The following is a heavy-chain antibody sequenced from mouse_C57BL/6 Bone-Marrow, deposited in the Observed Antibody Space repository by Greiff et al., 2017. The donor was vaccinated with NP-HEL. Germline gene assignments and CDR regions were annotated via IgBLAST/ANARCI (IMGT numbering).Heavy chain of an antibody. CDR2: IYPGDGDT. CDR1: GYAFSSSW. Sequence: QVQLQQSGPELVKPGASVKISCKASGYAFSSSWMNWVKQRPGKGLEWIGRIYPGDGDTNYNGKFKGKATLPADKSSSTAYMQLSSLTSEDSAVYFCAKDYYGNYDFDYWGQGTTLTVSS. CDR3: AKDYYGNYDFDY. V-gene: IGHV1-82*01. J-gene: IGHJ2*01. D-gene: IGHD2-1*01.